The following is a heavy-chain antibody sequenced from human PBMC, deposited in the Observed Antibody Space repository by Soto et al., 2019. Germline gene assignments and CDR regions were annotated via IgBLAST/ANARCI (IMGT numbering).Heavy chain of an antibody. Sequence: QVRLQQWGAGQLKPSETLPLTCAVYGGSFSDYYWSCVRQPPGKGLEWLGEINHSGSTNYNPSLKSRLTISVDTSRNQFSLKLNSVTAADTAVYYCAREVPPRYFDRWGRGAPVTVSS. J-gene: IGHJ2*01. CDR2: INHSGST. D-gene: IGHD3-10*01. V-gene: IGHV4-34*01. CDR3: AREVPPRYFDR. CDR1: GGSFSDYY.